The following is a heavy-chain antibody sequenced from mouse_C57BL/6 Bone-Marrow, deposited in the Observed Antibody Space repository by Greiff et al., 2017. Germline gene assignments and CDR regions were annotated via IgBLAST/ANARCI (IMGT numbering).Heavy chain of an antibody. CDR1: GFNIKGDY. D-gene: IGHD2-5*01. CDR2: IIPEDGDT. J-gene: IGHJ2*01. CDR3: TFYYRNPDY. Sequence: EVQLQQSGAELVRPGASVKLSCTASGFNIKGDYMHWVKQRPEQSLEWIGWIIPEDGDTEYASTFQGQAPITADPSTNPTYLQLSSLAYEDTSFYDCTFYYRNPDYWGKGTTLTVSS. V-gene: IGHV14-4*01.